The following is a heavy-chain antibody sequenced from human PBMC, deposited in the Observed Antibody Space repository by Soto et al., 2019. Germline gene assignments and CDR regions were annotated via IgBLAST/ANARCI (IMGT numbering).Heavy chain of an antibody. V-gene: IGHV3-30-3*01. CDR1: GFTFSSYA. CDR2: ISYDGSNK. Sequence: QVQLVESGGGVVQPGRSLRLSCAASGFTFSSYAMHWVRQAPGKGLEWVAVISYDGSNKYYADSVKGRFTISRDNSKNTLYLQMNSLRAEDTAVYYCAREVTMVRGNYNWFDPWGQGTLVTVSS. CDR3: AREVTMVRGNYNWFDP. D-gene: IGHD3-10*01. J-gene: IGHJ5*02.